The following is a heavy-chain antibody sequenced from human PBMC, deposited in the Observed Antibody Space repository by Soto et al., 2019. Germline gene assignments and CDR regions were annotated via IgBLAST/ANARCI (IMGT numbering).Heavy chain of an antibody. J-gene: IGHJ6*02. V-gene: IGHV4-34*01. CDR2: INHSGST. CDR1: GGSFSGYY. D-gene: IGHD6-19*01. CDR3: ARVRGSSGWYGGYYYYGMDV. Sequence: PSETLSLTCAVYGGSFSGYYWSWIRQPPGKGLEWIGEINHSGSTNYNPSLKSRVTISVDTSKNQFSLKLSSVTAADTAVYYCARVRGSSGWYGGYYYYGMDVWGQGTTVTVS.